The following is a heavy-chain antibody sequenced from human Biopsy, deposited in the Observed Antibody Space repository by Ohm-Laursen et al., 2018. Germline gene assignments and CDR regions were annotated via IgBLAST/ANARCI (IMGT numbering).Heavy chain of an antibody. V-gene: IGHV4-34*01. CDR3: VRGVDYYDPYHYYALDV. Sequence: GTLSLTCAVYGESFNGYYWSWIRQTPGKGLEWIGEINHSGRTNYNQSLKSRVTISVDTSKNQSSLKVRTVTAADKAVYYCVRGVDYYDPYHYYALDVWGQGTTVTVSS. CDR2: INHSGRT. D-gene: IGHD3-22*01. J-gene: IGHJ6*02. CDR1: GESFNGYY.